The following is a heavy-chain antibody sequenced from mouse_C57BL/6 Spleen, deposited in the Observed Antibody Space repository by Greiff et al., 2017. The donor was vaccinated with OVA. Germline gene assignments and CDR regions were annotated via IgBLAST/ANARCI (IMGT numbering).Heavy chain of an antibody. CDR2: ISSGGGYT. D-gene: IGHD2-2*01. J-gene: IGHJ1*03. CDR1: GFTFSSYA. Sequence: EVKLMESGEGLVKPGGSLKLSCAASGFTFSSYAMSWVRQTPEKRLEWVADISSGGGYTYYADTVKGRYTIARDNARNTLYLQMSSLKSEDTAMYYCTLYGYDGGWYFGVWGTGTTVTVSS. V-gene: IGHV5-9-1*02. CDR3: TLYGYDGGWYFGV.